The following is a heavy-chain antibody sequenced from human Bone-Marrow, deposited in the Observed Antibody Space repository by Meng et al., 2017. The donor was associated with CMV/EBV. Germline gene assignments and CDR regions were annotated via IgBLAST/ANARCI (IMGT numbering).Heavy chain of an antibody. J-gene: IGHJ4*02. CDR3: ARVPYDFWSGYYGLD. Sequence: ASVKVSCKASGYTFTGYYMHWVRQAPGQGLEWMGWMNPNSGNTGYAQKFQGRVTMTRNTSISTAYTELSSLRSEDTAVYYCARVPYDFWSGYYGLDWGQGTLVTGSS. CDR1: GYTFTGYY. CDR2: MNPNSGNT. V-gene: IGHV1-8*02. D-gene: IGHD3-3*01.